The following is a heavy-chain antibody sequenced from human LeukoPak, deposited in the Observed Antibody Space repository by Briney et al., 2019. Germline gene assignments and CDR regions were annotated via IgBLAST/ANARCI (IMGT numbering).Heavy chain of an antibody. V-gene: IGHV3-23*01. CDR1: GFTFSSYA. CDR2: ISGSGGST. Sequence: PGGSLRLSCAASGFTFSSYAMSWVRQAPGKGLEWVSAISGSGGSTYYADSVKGRFTISRDNSKNTLYLQINSLRAEDTAVYYCAKLKNYCDSSGLFWFDPWGQGTLVTVSS. J-gene: IGHJ5*02. D-gene: IGHD3-22*01. CDR3: AKLKNYCDSSGLFWFDP.